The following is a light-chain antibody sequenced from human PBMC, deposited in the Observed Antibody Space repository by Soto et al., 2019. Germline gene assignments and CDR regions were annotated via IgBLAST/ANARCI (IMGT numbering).Light chain of an antibody. V-gene: IGKV3-11*01. CDR3: QQRKNRPPIT. CDR1: QNVDKF. J-gene: IGKJ5*01. CDR2: DSS. Sequence: EIELTQSPATLSLSPGETATLSCRASQNVDKFLAWYQQRPGQPPRLLIFDSSNRATGVPVRFSGSGSGTVFTLTIGSLEPEDSAVYYCQQRKNRPPITFGQGTRLEIK.